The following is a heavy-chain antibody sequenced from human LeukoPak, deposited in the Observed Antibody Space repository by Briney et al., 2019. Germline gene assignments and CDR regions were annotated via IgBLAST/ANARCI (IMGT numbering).Heavy chain of an antibody. CDR3: ARSVEGYCSGGSCYSYYYYMDV. Sequence: SGPTMVKPSETLSLTCTVSGHSISSYYWSWIRQPPGKGLEWIGFIYYSGSTNYNPSLKSRVTISVDTSKNQFSLKLSSVTAADTAVYYCARSVEGYCSGGSCYSYYYYMDVWGKGTTVTVSS. CDR2: IYYSGST. V-gene: IGHV4-59*01. CDR1: GHSISSYY. J-gene: IGHJ6*03. D-gene: IGHD2-15*01.